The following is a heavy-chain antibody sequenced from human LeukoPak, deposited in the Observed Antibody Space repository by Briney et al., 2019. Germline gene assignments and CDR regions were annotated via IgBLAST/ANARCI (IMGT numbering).Heavy chain of an antibody. CDR2: MNPNSGNT. CDR3: ARGVTYFCCDCSPNWFDP. CDR1: GYTFTSYD. V-gene: IGHV1-8*01. J-gene: IGHJ5*02. D-gene: IGHD2-21*02. Sequence: GASVKVSCKASGYTFTSYDINWVRQATGQGLEWMGWMNPNSGNTGYAQKFQGRVTMTRNTSISTAYMELSSLRSEDTAVYYCARGVTYFCCDCSPNWFDPWGQGTLVTVSS.